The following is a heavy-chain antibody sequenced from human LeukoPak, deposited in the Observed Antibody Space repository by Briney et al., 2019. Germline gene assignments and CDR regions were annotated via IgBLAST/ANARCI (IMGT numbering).Heavy chain of an antibody. CDR3: ARDLIAAGYYDSSGPNFDY. Sequence: PSETLSLTCTVSGYSISSGYYWGWIRQPPGQGLEWIGSIYHSGSTYYNPSLKSRVTISVDTSKNQFSLKLSSVTAADTAVYYCARDLIAAGYYDSSGPNFDYWGQGTLVTVSS. CDR2: IYHSGST. V-gene: IGHV4-38-2*02. D-gene: IGHD3-22*01. CDR1: GYSISSGYY. J-gene: IGHJ4*02.